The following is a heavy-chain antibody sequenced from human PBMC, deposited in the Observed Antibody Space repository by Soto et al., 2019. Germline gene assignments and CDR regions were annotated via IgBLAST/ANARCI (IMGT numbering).Heavy chain of an antibody. CDR1: GGSISRYY. CDR3: ARLIQPTYFFDY. CDR2: LYNTGST. V-gene: IGHV4-59*01. Sequence: SETLSLTCTVSGGSISRYYWSWIRQTPGKGLEWIGYLYNTGSTIYNPSLESRVTISVDTSKNQFSLKLNSVTAADTAVYYCARLIQPTYFFDYWGQGTPVTVSS. D-gene: IGHD3-16*01. J-gene: IGHJ4*02.